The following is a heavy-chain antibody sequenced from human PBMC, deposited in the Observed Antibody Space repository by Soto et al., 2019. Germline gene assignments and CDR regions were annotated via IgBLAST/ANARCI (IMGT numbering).Heavy chain of an antibody. D-gene: IGHD3-9*01. CDR2: IIPIFGTA. J-gene: IGHJ5*02. CDR3: ARGSYDILTGYDKWFDP. CDR1: GGTFSSYA. Sequence: QVQLVQSGAEVKKPGSSVKVSCKASGGTFSSYAISWVRQAPGQGLEWMGGIIPIFGTANYAEKFQGRVTITADESTSTAYRELSSLRSDDTAVYYCARGSYDILTGYDKWFDPWGQGTLVTVSS. V-gene: IGHV1-69*12.